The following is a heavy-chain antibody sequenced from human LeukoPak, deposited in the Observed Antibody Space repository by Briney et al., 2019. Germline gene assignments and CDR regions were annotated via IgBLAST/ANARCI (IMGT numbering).Heavy chain of an antibody. D-gene: IGHD1-26*01. Sequence: GGSLRLSCAASGFTFSTYWMNWVRQAPGKGLEWVANIKPDGSEKYFVDSVKGRFTISRDNAKNSLYLQMNSLRAEDTAVYYCLRSGGYWGQGTPITVSS. V-gene: IGHV3-7*01. CDR3: LRSGGY. J-gene: IGHJ4*02. CDR1: GFTFSTYW. CDR2: IKPDGSEK.